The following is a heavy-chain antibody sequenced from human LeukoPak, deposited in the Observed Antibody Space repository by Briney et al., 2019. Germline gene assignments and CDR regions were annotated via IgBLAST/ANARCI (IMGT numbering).Heavy chain of an antibody. CDR2: IYHSGST. Sequence: KPSETLSLTCAVSGYSISSGYYWGWIRQPPGKGLEWIGGIYHSGSTYYNPSLKSRVTISVDTSKNQFSLKLSSVTAADTAVYYCAVDEGSCDYWGQGTLVTVSS. CDR1: GYSISSGYY. V-gene: IGHV4-38-2*01. J-gene: IGHJ4*02. CDR3: AVDEGSCDY.